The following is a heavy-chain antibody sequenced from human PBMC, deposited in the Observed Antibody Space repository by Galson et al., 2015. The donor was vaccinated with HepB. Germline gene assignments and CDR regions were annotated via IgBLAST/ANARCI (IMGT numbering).Heavy chain of an antibody. CDR1: AFTFSDYY. CDR3: ATSRDGYNHYFDY. J-gene: IGHJ4*02. Sequence: SLRLSCAASAFTFSDYYMIWIRRAPGKGLEWISYIGSNGNTIYYTDSVKGRFTISRDNSKNTLYLQMGSLRAEDMAVYYCATSRDGYNHYFDYWGQGTLVTVSS. V-gene: IGHV3-11*04. D-gene: IGHD5-24*01. CDR2: IGSNGNTI.